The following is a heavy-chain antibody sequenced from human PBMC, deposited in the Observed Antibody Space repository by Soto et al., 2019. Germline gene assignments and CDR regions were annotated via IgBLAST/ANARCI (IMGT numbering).Heavy chain of an antibody. CDR2: IYYSGST. D-gene: IGHD2-15*01. Sequence: SETLSLTCTVSGGSISSYYWSWIRQPPGKGLEWIGYIYYSGSTNYNPSLKSRVTISVDTSKNQFSLKLSSVTAADTAVYYCERGVSGYSPGNYFDYWGQGTLVTVSS. CDR3: ERGVSGYSPGNYFDY. CDR1: GGSISSYY. J-gene: IGHJ4*02. V-gene: IGHV4-59*01.